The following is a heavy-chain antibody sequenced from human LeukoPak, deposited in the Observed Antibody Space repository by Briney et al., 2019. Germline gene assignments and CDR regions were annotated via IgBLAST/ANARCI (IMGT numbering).Heavy chain of an antibody. Sequence: GGSWRPSFAAPGFTFRSYEMTWVRQAPGKGRGRVSYISSSGSTIYYADSVKGRFTISRDNAKNSLYLQMNSLRAEDTAVYYCARVPPRQLVLFDYWGQGTLVTVSS. V-gene: IGHV3-48*03. CDR2: ISSSGSTI. CDR3: ARVPPRQLVLFDY. D-gene: IGHD6-13*01. CDR1: GFTFRSYE. J-gene: IGHJ4*02.